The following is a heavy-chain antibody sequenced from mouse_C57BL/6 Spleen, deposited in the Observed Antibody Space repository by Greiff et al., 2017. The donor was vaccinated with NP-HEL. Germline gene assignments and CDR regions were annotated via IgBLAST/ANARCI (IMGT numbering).Heavy chain of an antibody. CDR1: GFTFSNYW. Sequence: EVHLVESGGGLVQPGGSMKLSCVASGFTFSNYWMNWVRQSPEKGLEWVAQIRLKSDNYATHYAESVKGRFTISRDDSKSSVYLQMNNLRAEDTGIYYCTDGLGRVVDDWGKGTTLTVSS. CDR2: IRLKSDNYAT. J-gene: IGHJ2*01. D-gene: IGHD4-1*01. CDR3: TDGLGRVVDD. V-gene: IGHV6-3*01.